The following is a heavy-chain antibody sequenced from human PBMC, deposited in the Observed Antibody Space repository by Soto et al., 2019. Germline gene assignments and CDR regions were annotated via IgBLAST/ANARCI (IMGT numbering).Heavy chain of an antibody. Sequence: QVQLVQSGAEVKKPGSSVKVSCKASGGTFSSYAISWVRQAPGQGLEWMGGIIPIFGTANYAQKFQGRVTITAEESTSTAYMELSSLRSEDTAVYYCARDKVAAAMGGEPYYYYGMDVWGQGTTVTVSS. CDR2: IIPIFGTA. J-gene: IGHJ6*02. CDR1: GGTFSSYA. V-gene: IGHV1-69*01. CDR3: ARDKVAAAMGGEPYYYYGMDV. D-gene: IGHD6-13*01.